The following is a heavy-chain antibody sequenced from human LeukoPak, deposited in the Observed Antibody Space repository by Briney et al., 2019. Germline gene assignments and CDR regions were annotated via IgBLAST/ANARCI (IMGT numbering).Heavy chain of an antibody. Sequence: GGSLRLSCAASGFTFSSYSMNWVRQAPGKGLEWVSYISSSSSTIYYADSVKSRFTISRDNAKNSLYLQMNSLRAEDTAVYYCAICPIAHFSEWLPIPPLRVDVWGKGTTVTVSS. CDR1: GFTFSSYS. D-gene: IGHD3-3*01. J-gene: IGHJ6*04. V-gene: IGHV3-48*01. CDR2: ISSSSSTI. CDR3: AICPIAHFSEWLPIPPLRVDV.